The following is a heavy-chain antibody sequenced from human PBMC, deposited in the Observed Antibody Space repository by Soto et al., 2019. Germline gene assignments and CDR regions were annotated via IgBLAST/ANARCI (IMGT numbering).Heavy chain of an antibody. CDR2: IYYSGNT. CDR3: TRTLGYCSGGSCYVDAFDI. D-gene: IGHD2-15*01. Sequence: SETLSLTCTVSGGSLSSYYWSWIRQPPGKGLAWLGYIYYSGNTNYNPSLKSRVTISVDTSKNQFSLKLSSVTAADTAVHYCTRTLGYCSGGSCYVDAFDIWGQGTMVTVSS. V-gene: IGHV4-59*01. J-gene: IGHJ3*02. CDR1: GGSLSSYY.